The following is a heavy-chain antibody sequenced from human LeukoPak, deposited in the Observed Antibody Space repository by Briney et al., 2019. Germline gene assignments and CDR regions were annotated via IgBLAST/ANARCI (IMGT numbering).Heavy chain of an antibody. V-gene: IGHV4-4*07. J-gene: IGHJ4*02. CDR3: ERERFAAAMFDY. CDR1: GGSISSYY. D-gene: IGHD6-13*01. Sequence: SETLSLTCTVSGGSISSYYWSWIRQPAGKGLEWIGRIYTSGSTNYNPSLKSRVTMSVDTSKNQFSLKLSSVTAADTAVYYCERERFAAAMFDYWGQGTLVTVSS. CDR2: IYTSGST.